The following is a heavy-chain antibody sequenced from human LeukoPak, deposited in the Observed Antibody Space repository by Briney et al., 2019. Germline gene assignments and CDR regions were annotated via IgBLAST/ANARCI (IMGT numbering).Heavy chain of an antibody. CDR2: IDPSGTRT. J-gene: IGHJ4*02. CDR1: GNTFTNYY. CDR3: AREHSSGRQGRDY. V-gene: IGHV1-46*01. Sequence: ASVKVSRKASGNTFTNYYMHWVRQAPGEGLEWMGIIDPSGTRTSYSQKFQGRVTMTWDRSTDTVYMELSSLRSEDTAIYYCAREHSSGRQGRDYWGQGTLVTVSS. D-gene: IGHD3-22*01.